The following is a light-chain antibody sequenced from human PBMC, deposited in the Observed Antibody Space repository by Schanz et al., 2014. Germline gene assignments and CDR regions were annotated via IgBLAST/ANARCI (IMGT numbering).Light chain of an antibody. Sequence: DIVMTQSPDSLAVSLGERATIHCKSSQRVLYSSNSKNYLAWYQQKAGQPPKLLIYWASTRESGVPDRFSGSGSGTDFTLTISSLQAEDVAVYYCQQYYSTPYTFGQGTKLEIK. CDR1: QRVLYSSNSKNY. CDR3: QQYYSTPYT. CDR2: WAS. V-gene: IGKV4-1*01. J-gene: IGKJ2*01.